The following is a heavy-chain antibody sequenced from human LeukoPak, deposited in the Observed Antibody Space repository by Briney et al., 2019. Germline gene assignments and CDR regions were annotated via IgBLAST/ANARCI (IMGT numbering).Heavy chain of an antibody. CDR1: GYSISSGYY. Sequence: SETLSLTCAVSGYSISSGYYWGWIRPPPGKGLEWIGSIYHSGSTYYNPSLKSRVTISVDTSKNQFSLKLSSVTAADTAVYYCARTTVTHTALGYWGQGTPVTVSS. J-gene: IGHJ4*02. V-gene: IGHV4-38-2*01. CDR3: ARTTVTHTALGY. D-gene: IGHD4-17*01. CDR2: IYHSGST.